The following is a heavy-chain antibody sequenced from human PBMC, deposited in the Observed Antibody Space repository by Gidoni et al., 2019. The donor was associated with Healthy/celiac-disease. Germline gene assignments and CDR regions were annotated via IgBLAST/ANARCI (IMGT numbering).Heavy chain of an antibody. CDR2: ISWDGGST. D-gene: IGHD6-19*01. J-gene: IGHJ6*02. V-gene: IGHV3-43*01. CDR1: GFTFDDYT. Sequence: EVQLVESGGVVVQPGGSLRLSCAASGFTFDDYTMHWVRQAPGKGLEWVSLISWDGGSTYYADSVKGRFTISRDNSKNSLYLQMNSLRTEDTALYYCAKDIGLAVAGTHYYGMDVWGQGTTVTVSS. CDR3: AKDIGLAVAGTHYYGMDV.